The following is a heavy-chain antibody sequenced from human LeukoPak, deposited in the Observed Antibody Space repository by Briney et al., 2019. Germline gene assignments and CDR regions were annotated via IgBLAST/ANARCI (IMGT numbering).Heavy chain of an antibody. CDR3: TRRGGDY. V-gene: IGHV4-59*01. CDR2: IYYSGDT. Sequence: KPSETLSLTCTVSGGSISSYYWSWIRQPPGKGLEWIVYIYYSGDTNYNPSLKSRVTMSVDTSKNQFSLKLSSVTAADTAIYYCTRRGGDYWGQGTLVTVSS. J-gene: IGHJ4*02. CDR1: GGSISSYY. D-gene: IGHD3-10*01.